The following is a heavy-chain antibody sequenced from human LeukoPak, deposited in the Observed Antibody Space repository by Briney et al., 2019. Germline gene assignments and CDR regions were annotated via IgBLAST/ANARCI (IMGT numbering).Heavy chain of an antibody. V-gene: IGHV4-39*07. Sequence: PSGTLSLTCTVSGGSISSGSYYWGWIRQPPGKGLEGIGSFYFSVSTYYNSSLKSRVTISVDTSKNQFSLKLSSVTAADTAVYYCARGFVSSSPTFDYWGQGTLVTVSS. CDR2: FYFSVST. J-gene: IGHJ4*02. CDR3: ARGFVSSSPTFDY. CDR1: GGSISSGSYY. D-gene: IGHD6-6*01.